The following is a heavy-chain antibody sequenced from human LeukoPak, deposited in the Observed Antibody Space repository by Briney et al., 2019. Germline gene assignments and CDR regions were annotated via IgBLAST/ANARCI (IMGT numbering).Heavy chain of an antibody. V-gene: IGHV4-61*02. CDR1: GGSISSGSYY. Sequence: SETLSLTCTVSGGSISSGSYYWSWTRQPAGKGLEWIGRIYTSGSTNYNPSLKSRVTISVDTSKNQFSLKLSSVTAADTAVYYCARYPDPWGQGTLVTVSS. CDR3: ARYPDP. J-gene: IGHJ5*02. CDR2: IYTSGST.